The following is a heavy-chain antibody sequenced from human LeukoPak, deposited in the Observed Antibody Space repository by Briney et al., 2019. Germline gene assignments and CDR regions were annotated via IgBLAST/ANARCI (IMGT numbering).Heavy chain of an antibody. CDR2: IRTTAEGAKYA. V-gene: IGHV3-48*02. D-gene: IGHD3-9*01. CDR3: ANDKRYAFDY. Sequence: GGSLRLSSATSGFSFTDYPMNWVRQAPGKGLEWISNIRTTAEGAKYAYYADSVKGRVTISRDDGKNTLYLHMNSLRDDDTAVYYGANDKRYAFDYWGQGILVTVSS. J-gene: IGHJ4*02. CDR1: GFSFTDYP.